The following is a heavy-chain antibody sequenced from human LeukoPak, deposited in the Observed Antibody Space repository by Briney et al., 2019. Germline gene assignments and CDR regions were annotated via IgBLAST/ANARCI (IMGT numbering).Heavy chain of an antibody. CDR2: IWHDGSNK. J-gene: IGHJ3*02. CDR1: GFTFSNYG. Sequence: GGSLRLSCAASGFTFSNYGMHWVRQAPGKGLEWVALIWHDGSNKYYADSVKGRFTISRDNSKNTLYLQMNSLRAEDTAVYYCARESSINIWGQGTMVTVSS. CDR3: ARESSINI. V-gene: IGHV3-33*01. D-gene: IGHD5-12*01.